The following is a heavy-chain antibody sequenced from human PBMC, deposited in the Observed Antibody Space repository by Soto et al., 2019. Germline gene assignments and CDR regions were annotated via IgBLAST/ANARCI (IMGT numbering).Heavy chain of an antibody. CDR3: ASPQVDPPEAAFDI. CDR1: GYSFTGYW. V-gene: IGHV5-51*01. Sequence: VSLKNSCKCSGYSFTGYWIGLVGKIPGKGLEWMGIIYPGDSDTRYSPSFQGQVTISADKSISTAYLQWSSLKASDTAMYYCASPQVDPPEAAFDIWGQGTMVTVSS. CDR2: IYPGDSDT. J-gene: IGHJ3*02.